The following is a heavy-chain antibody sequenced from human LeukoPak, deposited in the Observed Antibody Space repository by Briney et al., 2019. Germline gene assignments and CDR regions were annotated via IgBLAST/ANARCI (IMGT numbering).Heavy chain of an antibody. V-gene: IGHV1-2*02. Sequence: GASVKVSCKASGYTFTAYYIHWVRQAPGQGLEWLGWINPNSGGTNYAQKFQGRVTMTRDTSITTAYMELSRLRSDDTALYYCARGPSALDYWGQGTLVTVSS. CDR3: ARGPSALDY. CDR1: GYTFTAYY. J-gene: IGHJ4*02. CDR2: INPNSGGT. D-gene: IGHD3-3*01.